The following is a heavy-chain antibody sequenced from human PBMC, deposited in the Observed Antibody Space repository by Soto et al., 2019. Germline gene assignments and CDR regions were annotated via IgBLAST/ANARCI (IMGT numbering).Heavy chain of an antibody. CDR1: GGSISSYY. V-gene: IGHV4-59*08. D-gene: IGHD3-3*01. CDR3: ARHRVHDFWSGYLHPFDY. CDR2: IYYSGST. Sequence: SETLSLTCTVSGGSISSYYWSWIRQPPGKGLEWIGYIYYSGSTNYNPSLKSRVTISVDTSKNQFSLKLSSVTAADTAVYYCARHRVHDFWSGYLHPFDYWGQGTLVTVSS. J-gene: IGHJ4*02.